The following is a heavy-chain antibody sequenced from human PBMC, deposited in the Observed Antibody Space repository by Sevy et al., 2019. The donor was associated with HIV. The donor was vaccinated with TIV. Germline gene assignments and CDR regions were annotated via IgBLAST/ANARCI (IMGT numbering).Heavy chain of an antibody. Sequence: SETLSLTCPVSGGSISSSSYYWGWIRQPPGKGLEWIGSICYSRSTYYNPSLKSRVAISVDTSKNQFSLKLSSVTAADTAVYYCARHYGDYVSTVRNNWCDPWGQGTLVTVSS. CDR1: GGSISSSSYY. CDR2: ICYSRST. J-gene: IGHJ5*02. V-gene: IGHV4-39*01. D-gene: IGHD4-17*01. CDR3: ARHYGDYVSTVRNNWCDP.